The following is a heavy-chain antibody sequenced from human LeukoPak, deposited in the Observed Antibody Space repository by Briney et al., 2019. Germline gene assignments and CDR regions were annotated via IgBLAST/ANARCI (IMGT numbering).Heavy chain of an antibody. CDR2: ISENPERR. D-gene: IGHD2/OR15-2a*01. CDR3: AREENTLLLSLDY. V-gene: IGHV3-23*01. Sequence: LPGGSLRLSCAVSGFSIGVNGVTWVRQTTEKGLEWDSAISENPERRHYSNSVRGRFVISRDMSKISVFLQMASLRAEDTAIYYCAREENTLLLSLDYWGLGTLVTVSS. CDR1: GFSIGVNG. J-gene: IGHJ4*02.